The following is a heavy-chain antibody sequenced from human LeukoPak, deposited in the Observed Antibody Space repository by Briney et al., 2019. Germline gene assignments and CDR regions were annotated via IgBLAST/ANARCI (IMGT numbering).Heavy chain of an antibody. CDR1: GFTFRDFY. Sequence: PGGSLRLSCAASGFTFRDFYMSWIRQTPGKGLEWVSYISSSGGTIYYADSVKGRFTISRDNAKNSLYLQMNSLRAEDTAVYYCARDVRGTIEYSSSPRRYYYYYYMDVWGKGTTVTVSS. CDR2: ISSSGGTI. J-gene: IGHJ6*03. D-gene: IGHD6-6*01. V-gene: IGHV3-11*04. CDR3: ARDVRGTIEYSSSPRRYYYYYYMDV.